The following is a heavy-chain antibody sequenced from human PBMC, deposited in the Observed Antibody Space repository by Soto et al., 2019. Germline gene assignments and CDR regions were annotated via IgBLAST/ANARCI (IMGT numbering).Heavy chain of an antibody. CDR3: ARDSPGGDYFYS. J-gene: IGHJ4*02. CDR2: IYYSGST. CDR1: GGSISSGGYY. D-gene: IGHD2-21*01. Sequence: SETLSLTCTVSGGSISSGGYYWSWIRQHPGKGLEWIGYIYYSGSTYYNPSLKSRVTISVDTSKNQFSLKLSSVTAADTAVYYCARDSPGGDYFYSWGQGTLVTVSS. V-gene: IGHV4-31*03.